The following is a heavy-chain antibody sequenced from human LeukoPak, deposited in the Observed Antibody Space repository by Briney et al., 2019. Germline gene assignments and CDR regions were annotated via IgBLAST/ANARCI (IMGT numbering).Heavy chain of an antibody. Sequence: ASVKVSCKASGYTFTGYYMHWVRQAPGQGLEWMGRINPNSGGTNYAQKFQGRVTMTRDTSISTAYMELSRLRSDDTAVYYCARVSDYVWRSYPPDYWGQGTLVTVSS. CDR3: ARVSDYVWRSYPPDY. J-gene: IGHJ4*02. CDR1: GYTFTGYY. D-gene: IGHD3-16*01. V-gene: IGHV1-2*06. CDR2: INPNSGGT.